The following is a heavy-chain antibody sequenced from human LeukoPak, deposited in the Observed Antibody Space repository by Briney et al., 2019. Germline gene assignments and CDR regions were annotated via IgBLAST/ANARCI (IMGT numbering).Heavy chain of an antibody. D-gene: IGHD2-21*01. CDR3: ARGAYTGFDV. CDR2: IGKSGDT. CDR1: GLSLSTYD. Sequence: GGSLRLSCAASGLSLSTYDVQWVRQATGEGLEWVSGIGKSGDTYYVGSVKGRFTISRDNAKNSLYLQMNSLRSGYMAVYYCARGAYTGFDVWGQGTVVTVSS. V-gene: IGHV3-13*04. J-gene: IGHJ3*01.